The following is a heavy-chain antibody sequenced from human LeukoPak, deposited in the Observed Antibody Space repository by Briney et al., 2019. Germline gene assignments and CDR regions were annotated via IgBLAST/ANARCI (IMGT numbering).Heavy chain of an antibody. Sequence: PGGSLRLSCAASGFTSNSYAMNWVRQAPGQGLECVSAISDSGSETYYVDSVKGRFTISRDNSKYTLYLQMNSLRAEDTAVYYCAKRILTGYPNYGMDVWGKGTTVTVSS. CDR2: ISDSGSET. D-gene: IGHD3-9*01. J-gene: IGHJ6*04. V-gene: IGHV3-23*01. CDR1: GFTSNSYA. CDR3: AKRILTGYPNYGMDV.